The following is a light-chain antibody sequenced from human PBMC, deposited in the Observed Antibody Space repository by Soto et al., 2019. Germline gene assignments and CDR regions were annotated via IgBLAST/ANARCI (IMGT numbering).Light chain of an antibody. Sequence: EIVMTQSPATLSVSPGERATLSCRASQSVSSNLAWYQQNPGQAPRLLIYRAATRATAIPARFSGSAFGTDLTLPITSLPAEDFAAYYCQHYNNWPPWTCREGTKVEIK. CDR2: RAA. J-gene: IGKJ1*01. CDR3: QHYNNWPPWT. CDR1: QSVSSN. V-gene: IGKV3-15*01.